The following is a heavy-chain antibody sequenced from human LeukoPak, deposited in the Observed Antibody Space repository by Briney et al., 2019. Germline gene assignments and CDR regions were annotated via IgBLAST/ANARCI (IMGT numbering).Heavy chain of an antibody. CDR3: ARDRAKISGIQLWLTPLGV. CDR2: ISYDGSNK. V-gene: IGHV3-30*04. Sequence: GGSLRLSCAASGFTFSSYAMHWVRQAPGKGLEWVAVISYDGSNKYYADSVKGRFTISRDNSKNTLYLQMNSLRAEDTAVYYCARDRAKISGIQLWLTPLGVWGQGTTVTVSS. D-gene: IGHD5-18*01. J-gene: IGHJ6*02. CDR1: GFTFSSYA.